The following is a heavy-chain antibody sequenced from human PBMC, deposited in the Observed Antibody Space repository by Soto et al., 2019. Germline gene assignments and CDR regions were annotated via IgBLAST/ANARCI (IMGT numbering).Heavy chain of an antibody. V-gene: IGHV1-58*01. CDR2: IVVGSGNT. CDR3: AAADTNWNYVGSFDY. J-gene: IGHJ4*02. D-gene: IGHD1-7*01. Sequence: EASVKVSCKASGFTFTSSAVQWVRQARGQRLEWIGWIVVGSGNTNYAQKFQERVTIARDMSTSTAYMELSSLRSEDTAVYYCAAADTNWNYVGSFDYWGQGTLVTVSS. CDR1: GFTFTSSA.